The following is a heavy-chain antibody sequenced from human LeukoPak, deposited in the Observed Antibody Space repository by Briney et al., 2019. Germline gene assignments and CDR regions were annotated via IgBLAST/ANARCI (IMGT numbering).Heavy chain of an antibody. CDR1: GFTFITYW. V-gene: IGHV3-7*01. CDR3: AKDSYSKGDY. J-gene: IGHJ4*02. CDR2: IKNDGTVK. Sequence: GGSLRLSCAASGFTFITYWMSWVRQAPGKGLEWVANIKNDGTVKNYVDSVKGRFTISRDNAKNSLYLQMNSLRAEDTAVYYCAKDSYSKGDYWGQGVLVTVSS. D-gene: IGHD6-13*01.